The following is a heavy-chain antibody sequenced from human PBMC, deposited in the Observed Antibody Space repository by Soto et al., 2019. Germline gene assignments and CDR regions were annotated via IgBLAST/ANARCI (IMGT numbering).Heavy chain of an antibody. D-gene: IGHD5-12*01. V-gene: IGHV4-34*01. CDR3: ARGGGDSGYFFDY. CDR1: GGSLSDSS. J-gene: IGHJ4*02. CDR2: MNQGGST. Sequence: QVQLQQWGAGLLKPSETLSLNCAVYGGSLSDSSWTWIRQPPGKGLEWIGEMNQGGSTKYNPSLKSRVTISVDTSKNQFSLILTSVTAADTAVYHCARGGGDSGYFFDYWGQGTLVTVSS.